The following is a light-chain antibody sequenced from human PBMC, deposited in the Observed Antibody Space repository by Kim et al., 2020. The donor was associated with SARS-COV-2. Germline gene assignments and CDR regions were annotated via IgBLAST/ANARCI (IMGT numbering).Light chain of an antibody. Sequence: SPGESATLSCWTSEIVNSRYLAWYQQRPGQSPRLLLYASSIRATGISDRIRGSGSGTDFTLTITRLEPEDSAVYYCQQYGTSLYTFGQGTKVEIK. CDR1: EIVNSRY. CDR2: ASS. CDR3: QQYGTSLYT. V-gene: IGKV3-20*01. J-gene: IGKJ2*01.